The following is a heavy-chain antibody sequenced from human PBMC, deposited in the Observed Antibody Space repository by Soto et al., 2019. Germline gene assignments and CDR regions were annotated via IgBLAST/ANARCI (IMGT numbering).Heavy chain of an antibody. J-gene: IGHJ4*02. D-gene: IGHD3-22*01. V-gene: IGHV3-15*05. CDR2: IKSKTDGGTT. Sequence: GGSLRLSCAASGFTLSSYGMHWIRQAPGKGLEWVGRIKSKTDGGTTDYAAPVKGRFTISRDDSKNTLYLQMNGLKTEDTAVYYCTTDPVTMIVVVPSSGWGQGT. CDR1: GFTLSSYG. CDR3: TTDPVTMIVVVPSSG.